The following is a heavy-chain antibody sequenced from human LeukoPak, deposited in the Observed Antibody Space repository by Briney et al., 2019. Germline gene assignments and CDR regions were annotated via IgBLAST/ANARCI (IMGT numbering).Heavy chain of an antibody. D-gene: IGHD3-10*01. V-gene: IGHV3-33*01. J-gene: IGHJ4*02. CDR3: ARVQRGSGSYYRDYFDY. CDR2: IWYDGSNK. CDR1: GFTFSSYG. Sequence: QPWRSLRLSCAASGFTFSSYGMHWVRQAPGKGLEWVAVIWYDGSNKYYADSVKGRFTISRDNSKNTLYLQMNSLRAEDTAVYYCARVQRGSGSYYRDYFDYWGQGTLVTVSS.